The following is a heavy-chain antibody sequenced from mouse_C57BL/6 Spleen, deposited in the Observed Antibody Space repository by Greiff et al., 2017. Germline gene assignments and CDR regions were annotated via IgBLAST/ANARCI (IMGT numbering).Heavy chain of an antibody. CDR3: ARGELGLWLAY. V-gene: IGHV5-4*03. Sequence: EVKLMESGGGLVKPGGSLKLSCAASGFTFSSYAMSWVRQTPEKRLEWVATISDGGSYTYYPDNVKGRFTISRDNAKNNLYLQMSHLKSEDTAMYYCARGELGLWLAYWGQGTLVTVSA. J-gene: IGHJ3*01. CDR1: GFTFSSYA. D-gene: IGHD4-1*01. CDR2: ISDGGSYT.